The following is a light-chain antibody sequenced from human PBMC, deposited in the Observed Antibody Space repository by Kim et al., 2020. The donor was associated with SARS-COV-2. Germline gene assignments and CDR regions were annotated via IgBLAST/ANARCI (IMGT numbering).Light chain of an antibody. Sequence: PVQSVTISCTGTSSDVGAYNYFSWYQQHPGKVPRLIFYEVYRRPSGVPDRFSGSKSGNTASLTVSGLQAEDEAEYYCSSFGGRHYVFGAGTKVTVL. J-gene: IGLJ1*01. CDR3: SSFGGRHYV. V-gene: IGLV2-8*01. CDR1: SSDVGAYNY. CDR2: EVY.